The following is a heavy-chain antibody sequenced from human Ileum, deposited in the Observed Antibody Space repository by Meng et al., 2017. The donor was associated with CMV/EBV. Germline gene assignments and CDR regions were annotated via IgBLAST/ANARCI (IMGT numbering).Heavy chain of an antibody. Sequence: QVQRQESGPGLVKPSETLSLTCTVSGTSITGYYWSWIRQSAAKGLEWIGRIYTSGSTNYNPSLHSRVSMSIDTSKNQFSLKLRSVTAADTAVYYCAREGSAVHWGQGTLVTVSS. V-gene: IGHV4-4*07. CDR3: AREGSAVH. J-gene: IGHJ4*02. D-gene: IGHD6-13*01. CDR2: IYTSGST. CDR1: GTSITGYY.